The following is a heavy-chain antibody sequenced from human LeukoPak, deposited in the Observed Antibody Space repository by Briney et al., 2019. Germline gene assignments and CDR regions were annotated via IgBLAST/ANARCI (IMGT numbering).Heavy chain of an antibody. CDR3: AKGVGTNKGGYYFDY. Sequence: GGSLRLSCAASGFAFSTFAMSSVRQAPGKGLDWVSSISGSGGSTYYADSVKGRFTISRDSSKNTLYLQMNSLRAEDTAVYYCAKGVGTNKGGYYFDYWGQGTPVTVSS. J-gene: IGHJ4*02. V-gene: IGHV3-23*01. CDR1: GFAFSTFA. D-gene: IGHD1-26*01. CDR2: ISGSGGST.